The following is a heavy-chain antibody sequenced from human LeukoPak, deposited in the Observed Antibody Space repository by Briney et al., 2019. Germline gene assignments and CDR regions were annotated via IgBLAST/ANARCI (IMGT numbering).Heavy chain of an antibody. J-gene: IGHJ4*02. CDR1: GYTFPSYF. CDR2: INPTGGST. Sequence: ASVKVSCKASGYTFPSYFMHWVRQAPGQGLEWMGIINPTGGSTTYAQKFQGRVTMTRDTSTSTVYMELSSLRSDDTAVYYCARTAGLRFDYWAQETLVPVSS. CDR3: ARTAGLRFDY. D-gene: IGHD6-13*01. V-gene: IGHV1-46*01.